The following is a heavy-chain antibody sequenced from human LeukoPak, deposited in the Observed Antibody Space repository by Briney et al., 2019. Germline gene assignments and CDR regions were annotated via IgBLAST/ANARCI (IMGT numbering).Heavy chain of an antibody. CDR1: GFTFSSYE. CDR3: ARVHHNTAMVDADY. Sequence: GGSLRLSCAASGFTFSSYEMHWVRQAPGKGLEWISYITSSAGTIYYADSVKGRFTISRDNAKSSLYLQMNSLRVEDTVVYYCARVHHNTAMVDADYWGQGTLVTVSS. V-gene: IGHV3-48*03. D-gene: IGHD5-18*01. CDR2: ITSSAGTI. J-gene: IGHJ4*02.